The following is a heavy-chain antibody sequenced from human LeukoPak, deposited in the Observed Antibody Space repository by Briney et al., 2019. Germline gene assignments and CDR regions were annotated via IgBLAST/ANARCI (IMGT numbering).Heavy chain of an antibody. J-gene: IGHJ6*02. CDR1: GYTFTGYG. CDR3: ARVLGVTTRYYYYYYGMDV. V-gene: IGHV1-69*04. D-gene: IGHD4-11*01. Sequence: SVKVSCKASGYTFTGYGISWVRQAPGQGLEWMGRIIPILGIANYAQKFQGRVTITADKSTSTAYMELSSLRSEDTAVYYCARVLGVTTRYYYYYYGMDVWGQGTTVTVSS. CDR2: IIPILGIA.